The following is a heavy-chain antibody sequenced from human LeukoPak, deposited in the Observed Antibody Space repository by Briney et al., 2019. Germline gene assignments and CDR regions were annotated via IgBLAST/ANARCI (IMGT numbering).Heavy chain of an antibody. V-gene: IGHV3-21*01. D-gene: IGHD3-10*01. CDR3: ARGRVLLWFGEFNY. J-gene: IGHJ4*02. CDR1: GFTFSSYS. Sequence: GGSLRLSCAASGFTFSSYSMNWVRQAPGKGLEWVSSISSSSSYIYYADSVKGRFTISRDNAKNSLYLQMNSLRAEDTAVYYCARGRVLLWFGEFNYWGQGTLVTVSS. CDR2: ISSSSSYI.